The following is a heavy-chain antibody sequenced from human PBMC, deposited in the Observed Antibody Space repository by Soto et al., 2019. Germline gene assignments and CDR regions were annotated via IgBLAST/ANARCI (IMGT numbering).Heavy chain of an antibody. CDR2: ISASGGWT. Sequence: GGSLRLSCAAPGFTFSSYAMSWVRQAPGKGLEWVSGISASGGWTYYADSVKGRFTVSRDNSKNTLYLQMNSLRAEDTAVYYCAKDRDSSTDGMDVWGQGTTVTVSS. D-gene: IGHD2-2*01. CDR1: GFTFSSYA. V-gene: IGHV3-23*01. CDR3: AKDRDSSTDGMDV. J-gene: IGHJ6*02.